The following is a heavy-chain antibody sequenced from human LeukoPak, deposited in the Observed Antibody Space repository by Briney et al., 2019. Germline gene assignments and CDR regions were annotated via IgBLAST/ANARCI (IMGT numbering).Heavy chain of an antibody. J-gene: IGHJ4*02. V-gene: IGHV1-69*04. CDR2: IIPIFGIA. Sequence: SVKVSCKASGGTFSSYAISWVRQAPGQGLEWMGRIIPIFGIANYAQKFQGRVTITADKSTSTAYMELSSLRSEDTAVYYCARLDSSGRYYYGDWGQGTLVT. CDR1: GGTFSSYA. D-gene: IGHD6-19*01. CDR3: ARLDSSGRYYYGD.